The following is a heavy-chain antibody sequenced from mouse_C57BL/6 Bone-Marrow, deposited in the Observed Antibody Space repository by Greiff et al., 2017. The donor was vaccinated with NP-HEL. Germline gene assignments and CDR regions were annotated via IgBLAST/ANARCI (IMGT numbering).Heavy chain of an antibody. CDR1: GYTFTNYW. CDR2: IYPGGGYT. J-gene: IGHJ2*01. Sequence: VQLKQSGAELVRPGTSVKMSCKASGYTFTNYWIGWAKQRPGHGLEWIGDIYPGGGYTNYNEKFKGKATLTAAKSSSTAYVQFSSLTAEDSAIYYCARKLDCDDYGDRGQGTTLTASS. CDR3: ARKLDCDDYGD. V-gene: IGHV1-63*01. D-gene: IGHD2-13*01.